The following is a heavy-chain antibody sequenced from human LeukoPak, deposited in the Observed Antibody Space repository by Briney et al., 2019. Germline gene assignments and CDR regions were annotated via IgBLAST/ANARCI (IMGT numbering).Heavy chain of an antibody. D-gene: IGHD3-10*01. CDR3: ARWGGSGTFWDGFDI. J-gene: IGHJ3*02. CDR1: GFTFSSYA. V-gene: IGHV3-30*04. Sequence: PGGSLRLSCAASGFTFSSYAMHWVRQAPGKGLEWVAVISYDGSNKYYADSVKGRFTISRDNAKNSLYLQMNSLRVEDTAVYYCARWGGSGTFWDGFDIWGQGTMVTVSS. CDR2: ISYDGSNK.